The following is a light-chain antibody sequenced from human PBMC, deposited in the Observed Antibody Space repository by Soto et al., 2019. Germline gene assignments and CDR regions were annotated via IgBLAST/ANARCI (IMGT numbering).Light chain of an antibody. CDR2: SNN. CDR3: AAWDDSLSGHVV. CDR1: NSNIGSNT. V-gene: IGLV1-44*01. J-gene: IGLJ2*01. Sequence: QSVLTQPPSASGTPGQTVTISCSGSNSNIGSNTVNWYQQLPGTAPKLLIYSNNQRSLGVPDRFSGSKSGTSASLAISGLQSEDEADYYCAAWDDSLSGHVVFGGGTKLTVL.